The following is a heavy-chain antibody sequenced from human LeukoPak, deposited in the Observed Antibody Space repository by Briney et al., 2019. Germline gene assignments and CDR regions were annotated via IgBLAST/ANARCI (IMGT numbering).Heavy chain of an antibody. CDR1: EFTVSVNY. V-gene: IGHV3-66*03. CDR3: LGGYYYSNMDL. J-gene: IGHJ6*03. Sequence: PGGSLRLSCAASEFTVSVNYMSWVRQAPGKGLEWVSFIYSSGGTYYADSVKGRFTISRDNAKNTVYLQMNSLRAEDTAVYFCLGGYYYSNMDLWGKGTTVTISS. CDR2: IYSSGGT. D-gene: IGHD3-10*01.